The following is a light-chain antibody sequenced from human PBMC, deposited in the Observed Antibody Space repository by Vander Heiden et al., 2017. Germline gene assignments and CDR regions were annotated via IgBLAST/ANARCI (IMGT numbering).Light chain of an antibody. J-gene: IGKJ5*01. CDR2: AAS. V-gene: IGKV1-9*01. CDR1: QGISSY. CDR3: QQHNSYLPIT. Sequence: DIQLTQSPSFLSASVGDRVTITCRASQGISSYLAWYQQKPGKAPKLLIYAASTLQSGVPSRFSGSGYGTEFTLTISSLQPEDFAPYYCQQHNSYLPITFGQGTLLEIK.